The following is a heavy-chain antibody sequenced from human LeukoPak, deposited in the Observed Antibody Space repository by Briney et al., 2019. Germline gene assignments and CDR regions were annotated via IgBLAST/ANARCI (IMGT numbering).Heavy chain of an antibody. J-gene: IGHJ5*02. Sequence: SETLSLTCTVSGVSISSSNSYWGWIRQPPGTGLEWIGSIYYSGNTYYNASLKSQVSISIDTSKNQFSLKLSSVTAADTAVYYCARGRFKFDPWGQGTLVTVSS. V-gene: IGHV4-39*07. D-gene: IGHD3-3*01. CDR3: ARGRFKFDP. CDR2: IYYSGNT. CDR1: GVSISSSNSY.